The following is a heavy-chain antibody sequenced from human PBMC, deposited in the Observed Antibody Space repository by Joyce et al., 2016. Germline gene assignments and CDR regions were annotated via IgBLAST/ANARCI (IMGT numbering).Heavy chain of an antibody. CDR3: ARDIYGDYSLDY. J-gene: IGHJ4*02. D-gene: IGHD4-11*01. CDR1: GFTFSSYS. Sequence: EVQLVESGGGLVQPGMSPRLSCAASGFTFSSYSMNWIRQATGKGLEWVSYISSTGRTQSYADSVKGRFTIARDNGKNSLYLQMDRLTDADTAIYYCARDIYGDYSLDYWGQGTLVTVSS. V-gene: IGHV3-48*02. CDR2: ISSTGRTQ.